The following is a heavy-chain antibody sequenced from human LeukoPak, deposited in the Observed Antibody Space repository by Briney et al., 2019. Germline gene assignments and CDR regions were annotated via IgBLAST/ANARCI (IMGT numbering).Heavy chain of an antibody. Sequence: SETLSLTCTVSGGSISSYYWSWIRQPPGKGLEWIGYIYYSGSTNYNPSLKSRVTISVDASKNQFSLKLSSVTAADTAVYYCVRGWPPFDYWGQGTLVTVSS. V-gene: IGHV4-59*01. J-gene: IGHJ4*02. CDR2: IYYSGST. CDR3: VRGWPPFDY. CDR1: GGSISSYY. D-gene: IGHD6-19*01.